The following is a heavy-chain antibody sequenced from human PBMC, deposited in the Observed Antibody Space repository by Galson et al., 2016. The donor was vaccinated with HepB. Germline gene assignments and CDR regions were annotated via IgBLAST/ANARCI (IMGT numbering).Heavy chain of an antibody. J-gene: IGHJ4*02. Sequence: SLRLSCAASGFTFNRRGMHWVRQAPGKGLEWVAADSMDGRRRFYADSVKGRFTISRDNSNNMLFLQMSSLRVDDTAVYYCAKRHEYGPPVGWSVDSWGQGTLVSVSS. CDR3: AKRHEYGPPVGWSVDS. D-gene: IGHD1-26*01. CDR2: DSMDGRRR. V-gene: IGHV3-30*18. CDR1: GFTFNRRG.